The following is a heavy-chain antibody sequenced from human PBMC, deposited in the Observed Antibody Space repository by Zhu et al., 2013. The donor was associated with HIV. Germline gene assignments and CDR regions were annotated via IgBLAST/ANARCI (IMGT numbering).Heavy chain of an antibody. Sequence: EVQLVESGGGLVQPGGSLRLSCAASGFTFSSYWMSWVRQAPGKGLEWVANIGQDGSEKFYVDSVKGRFTISRDNAKSSLYLQMNSLRVEDTAVYLCARIEVAGIRAFDMWGQGQVVTGLF. CDR1: GFTFSSYW. D-gene: IGHD6-19*01. CDR2: IGQDGSEK. CDR3: ARIEVAGIRAFDM. V-gene: IGHV3-7*02. J-gene: IGHJ3*02.